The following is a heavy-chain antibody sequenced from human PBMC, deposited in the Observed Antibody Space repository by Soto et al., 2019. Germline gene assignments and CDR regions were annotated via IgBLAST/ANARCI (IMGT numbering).Heavy chain of an antibody. V-gene: IGHV4-39*01. CDR2: IYYSGST. Sequence: QLQLQESGPGLVKPSETLSLTCTVSGGSISSSSYYWGWIRQPPGKGLEWIGSIYYSGSTYYNPSLKSRVPISVDTSKNQFSLKLSSVTAADTAVYYCARPDIVLMVYANWGQGTLVTVSS. D-gene: IGHD2-8*01. J-gene: IGHJ4*02. CDR1: GGSISSSSYY. CDR3: ARPDIVLMVYAN.